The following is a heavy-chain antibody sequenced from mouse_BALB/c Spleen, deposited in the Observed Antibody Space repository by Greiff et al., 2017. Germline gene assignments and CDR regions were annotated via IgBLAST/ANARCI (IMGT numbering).Heavy chain of an antibody. CDR2: IYPGDGDT. J-gene: IGHJ3*01. CDR1: GYAFSSSW. V-gene: IGHV1-82*01. Sequence: QVQLKESGPELVKPGASVKISCKASGYAFSSSWMNWVKQRPGQGLEWIGRIYPGDGDTNYNGKFKGKATLTADKSSSTAYMQLSSLTSVDSAVYFCARDGYLAWFAYWGQGTLVTVSA. D-gene: IGHD2-3*01. CDR3: ARDGYLAWFAY.